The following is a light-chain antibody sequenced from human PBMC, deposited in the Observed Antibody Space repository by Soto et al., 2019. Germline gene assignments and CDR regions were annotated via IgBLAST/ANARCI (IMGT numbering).Light chain of an antibody. V-gene: IGKV1-9*01. Sequence: IQLNQSPSCLSSSVRDRVPITCPAQHGIRSYLAWYQQKPGEAPKLLISIASSMQSGVPSRFSGSGSGTDFVLTISSLQPEDSATYYCQQRDSMPITFGQGTRLEIK. J-gene: IGKJ5*01. CDR2: IAS. CDR3: QQRDSMPIT. CDR1: HGIRSY.